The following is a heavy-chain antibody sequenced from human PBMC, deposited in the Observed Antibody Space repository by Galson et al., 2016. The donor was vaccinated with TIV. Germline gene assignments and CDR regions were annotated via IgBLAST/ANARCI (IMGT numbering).Heavy chain of an antibody. CDR1: GVSITSSTYY. D-gene: IGHD3-16*01. CDR3: ARHGAWSWYFDL. CDR2: VYYNRDT. J-gene: IGHJ2*01. Sequence: SEPLSLTCTVSGVSITSSTYYWGWIRQPPGKGLEWIGSVYYNRDTYYNPSLKSRVTISVDTSKNQFSLKLNSVTAADTSIFYCARHGAWSWYFDLWGRGTLVTVSS. V-gene: IGHV4-39*01.